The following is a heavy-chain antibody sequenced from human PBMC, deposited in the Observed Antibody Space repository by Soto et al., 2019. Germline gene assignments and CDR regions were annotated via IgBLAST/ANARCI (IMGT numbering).Heavy chain of an antibody. CDR1: GFTFSSYA. CDR3: AKDRSGNTYFDY. CDR2: ISGSGGST. J-gene: IGHJ4*02. Sequence: EVQLLESGGGSVQPGGSLRLSCAASGFTFSSYAMSWVRQAPGKGLEWVSAISGSGGSTYYADSVKGRFTISRDNSKNTLYLQMNSLRAEDTAVYYCAKDRSGNTYFDYWGQGTLVTVSS. D-gene: IGHD1-26*01. V-gene: IGHV3-23*01.